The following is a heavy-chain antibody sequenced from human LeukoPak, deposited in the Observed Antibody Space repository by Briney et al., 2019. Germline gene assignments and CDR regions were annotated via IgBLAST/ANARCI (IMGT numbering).Heavy chain of an antibody. J-gene: IGHJ3*02. D-gene: IGHD4-17*01. CDR3: ASPIMTTVTTSSNAFDI. V-gene: IGHV4-38-2*02. Sequence: PSETLSLTCTVSGYSISSGYYWGWIRQPPGKGLEWIGSIYHSGSTYYNPSLMSRVTISVDTSKNQFSLKLSSVTAADTAVYYCASPIMTTVTTSSNAFDIWGQGTMVTVSS. CDR2: IYHSGST. CDR1: GYSISSGYY.